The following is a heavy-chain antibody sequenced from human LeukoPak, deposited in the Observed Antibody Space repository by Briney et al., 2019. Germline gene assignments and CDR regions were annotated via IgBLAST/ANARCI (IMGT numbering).Heavy chain of an antibody. Sequence: AGTLRLSCAASGFTISSNYMSWLRQAPGKGLEWISVIYSGGSTYYKDSLKSRFTISIHNSKNTLYLKLNTLSADDTAVYYCASSSGRKGYAFDIWGQRRMVTVS. CDR2: IYSGGST. CDR3: ASSSGRKGYAFDI. V-gene: IGHV3-53*04. D-gene: IGHD6-19*01. CDR1: GFTISSNY. J-gene: IGHJ3*02.